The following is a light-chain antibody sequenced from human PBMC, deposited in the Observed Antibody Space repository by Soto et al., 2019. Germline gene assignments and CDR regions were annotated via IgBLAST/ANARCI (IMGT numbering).Light chain of an antibody. CDR1: QSVGSD. CDR2: DLF. CDR3: QQYNSWPIT. V-gene: IGKV3D-15*01. Sequence: EIVMTQSPSTLSASLGDRPTITCRASQSVGSDLAWYQQKPGKAPSLVIYDLFSWASGVPSRISGSGSGTEFTLTISSLQPEDFAVYHCQQYNSWPITFGGGTKVEI. J-gene: IGKJ4*01.